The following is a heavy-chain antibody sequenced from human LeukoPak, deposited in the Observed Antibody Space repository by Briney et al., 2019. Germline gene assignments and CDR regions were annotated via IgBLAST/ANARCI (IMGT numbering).Heavy chain of an antibody. CDR3: ATVIRYGGYFDY. Sequence: GASVKFSAKFSEYTLTDLSMHGLRQAPGKGLEWMGGFDPEDGETIYAQKFQGRVTMTEDTSTDTAYMELSSLRSEDTAVYYCATVIRYGGYFDYWGQGTLVTVSS. V-gene: IGHV1-24*01. D-gene: IGHD3-16*01. CDR1: EYTLTDLS. J-gene: IGHJ4*02. CDR2: FDPEDGET.